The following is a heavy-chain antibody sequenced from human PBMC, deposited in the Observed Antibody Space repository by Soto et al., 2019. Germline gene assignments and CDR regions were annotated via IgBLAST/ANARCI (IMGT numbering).Heavy chain of an antibody. Sequence: TGGSLRLSCAASGFTFSSYWMSWVRQAPGKGLEWVANIKQDGSEKYYVDSVKGRFTISRDNAKNSLYLQMNSLRAEDTAVYYCASEYSSSWSYYYYGMDVWGQGTTVTVSS. V-gene: IGHV3-7*03. D-gene: IGHD6-13*01. CDR2: IKQDGSEK. CDR1: GFTFSSYW. J-gene: IGHJ6*02. CDR3: ASEYSSSWSYYYYGMDV.